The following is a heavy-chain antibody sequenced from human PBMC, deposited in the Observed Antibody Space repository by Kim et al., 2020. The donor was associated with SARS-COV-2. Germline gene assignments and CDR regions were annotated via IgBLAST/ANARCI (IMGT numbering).Heavy chain of an antibody. Sequence: NPALKSRVTISLDTARNQFSRTLRSVTAADTAVYYCARVDTVATSDGFDIWGQGTMVTVSS. CDR3: ARVDTVATSDGFDI. V-gene: IGHV4-59*01. D-gene: IGHD5-12*01. J-gene: IGHJ3*02.